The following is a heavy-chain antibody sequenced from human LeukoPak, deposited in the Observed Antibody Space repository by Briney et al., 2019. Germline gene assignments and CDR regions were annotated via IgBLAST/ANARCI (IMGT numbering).Heavy chain of an antibody. V-gene: IGHV3-48*03. D-gene: IGHD2-2*01. CDR3: ARDRSRFDY. J-gene: IGHJ4*02. CDR1: GFTFSSYE. Sequence: GGSLRLSCAASGFTFSSYEMNWVRQAPGKGLEWVSYISSSGSTIYYADSGKGRFTISRDNAKNSLYLQMNSLRAEDTAVYYCARDRSRFDYWGQGTLVTVSS. CDR2: ISSSGSTI.